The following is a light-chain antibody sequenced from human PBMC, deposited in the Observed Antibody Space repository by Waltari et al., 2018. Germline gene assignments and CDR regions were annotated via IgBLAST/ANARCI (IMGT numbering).Light chain of an antibody. J-gene: IGKJ1*01. CDR1: QYVNIH. V-gene: IGKV3-15*01. CDR2: AAS. Sequence: EVVMTQSPATLSASPGESATLSRRASQYVNIHLDWYQQKPGQAPRLLIYAASTRATGVPARFSGSGAGTDFTLTISSPQSEDSAVYYCQQYNDWPRTFGLGTKVEIK. CDR3: QQYNDWPRT.